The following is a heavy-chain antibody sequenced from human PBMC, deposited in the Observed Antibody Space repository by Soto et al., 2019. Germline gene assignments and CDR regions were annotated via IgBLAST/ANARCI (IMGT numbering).Heavy chain of an antibody. CDR1: GFTFSSYS. D-gene: IGHD6-19*01. CDR3: ARSRGTIGAQNSSGWYSYYYGMDV. CDR2: INSSSSYI. J-gene: IGHJ6*02. Sequence: GGSLRLSCAASGFTFSSYSMNWVRQAPGKGLEWVSSINSSSSYIYYADSVRGRFTISRDNAKNSLYLQMNSLRAEDTAVYYCARSRGTIGAQNSSGWYSYYYGMDVWGQGTTVTVSS. V-gene: IGHV3-21*01.